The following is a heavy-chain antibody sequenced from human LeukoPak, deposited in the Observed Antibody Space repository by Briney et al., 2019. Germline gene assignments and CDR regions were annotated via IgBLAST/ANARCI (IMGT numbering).Heavy chain of an antibody. J-gene: IGHJ3*02. Sequence: SVKVSCKASGYTFTSYAMHWVRQAPGQGLEWMGRIIPILGIANYAQKFQGRVTITADKSTSTAYMELSSLRSEDTAVYYCARVRDGHAFDIWGQGTMVTVSS. CDR1: GYTFTSYA. CDR3: ARVRDGHAFDI. D-gene: IGHD5-24*01. CDR2: IIPILGIA. V-gene: IGHV1-69*04.